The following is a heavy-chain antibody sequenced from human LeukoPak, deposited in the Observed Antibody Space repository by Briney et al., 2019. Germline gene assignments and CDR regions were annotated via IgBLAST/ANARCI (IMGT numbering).Heavy chain of an antibody. D-gene: IGHD3-22*01. CDR2: IYHSGGT. CDR3: ARSYYDSGRYRAEIDY. V-gene: IGHV4-31*03. CDR1: GASITSGGYY. J-gene: IGHJ4*02. Sequence: SETLSLTCTVSGASITSGGYYWSWIRQHPGKGLEWIGYIYHSGGTYYNPSLKSRVTISVDTSKSQFSLRLSSVTVADTAVYYCARSYYDSGRYRAEIDYWGQGALVTVSS.